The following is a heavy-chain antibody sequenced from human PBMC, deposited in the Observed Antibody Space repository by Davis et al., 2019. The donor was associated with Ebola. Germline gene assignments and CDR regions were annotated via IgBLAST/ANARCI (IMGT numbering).Heavy chain of an antibody. CDR2: ISAYNGNT. V-gene: IGHV1-18*01. CDR3: ARAGSSGFCDY. D-gene: IGHD6-19*01. Sequence: ASVKVSCKASGGTFSSYAISWVRQAPGQGLEWMGWISAYNGNTNYAQKLQGRVTMTTDTSTSTAYMELRSLRSDDTAMYYCARAGSSGFCDYWGQGTLVTVSS. J-gene: IGHJ4*02. CDR1: GGTFSSYA.